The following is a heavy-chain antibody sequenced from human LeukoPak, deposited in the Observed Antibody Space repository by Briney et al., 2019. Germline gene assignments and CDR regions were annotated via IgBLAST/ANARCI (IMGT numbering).Heavy chain of an antibody. Sequence: GGSLRLSCAASGFTFNTYAMSWVRQAPGKGLEWVSAISSSGGSTFHADSVKGRFTISRDNSKNTLYLQMNSLKAEDTAVYYCAKEAYDVLTGTNWFDPWGQGTLVTVSS. J-gene: IGHJ5*02. CDR3: AKEAYDVLTGTNWFDP. CDR1: GFTFNTYA. CDR2: ISSSGGST. V-gene: IGHV3-23*01. D-gene: IGHD3-9*01.